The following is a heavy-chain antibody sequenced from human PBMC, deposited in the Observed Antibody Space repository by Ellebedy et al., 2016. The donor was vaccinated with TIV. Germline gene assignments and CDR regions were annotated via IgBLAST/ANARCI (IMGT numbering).Heavy chain of an antibody. CDR3: ARERDYYDGSGYFEH. Sequence: ASVKVSCXASGFTFTSYAIHWVRQDPGQRLEWMGWINAGSGDTEYSPTFQGRVSITSDTSAGTAYMELSSLRSEDTAVYYCARERDYYDGSGYFEHWGQGTLVTVSS. J-gene: IGHJ4*02. V-gene: IGHV1-3*01. D-gene: IGHD3-22*01. CDR2: INAGSGDT. CDR1: GFTFTSYA.